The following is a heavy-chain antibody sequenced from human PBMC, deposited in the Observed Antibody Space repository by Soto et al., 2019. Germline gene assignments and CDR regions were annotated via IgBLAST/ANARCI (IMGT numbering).Heavy chain of an antibody. CDR2: ISGSGGST. CDR3: AKDKLMTTVTTRADY. J-gene: IGHJ4*02. D-gene: IGHD4-17*01. CDR1: GFTFSSYA. V-gene: IGHV3-23*01. Sequence: GGSLRLSCAASGFTFSSYAMSWVRQAPGKGLEWVSAISGSGGSTYYADSVKGRFTISRDNSKNTLYLQMNSLRAEDTAVYYCAKDKLMTTVTTRADYWGQGTLVTVSS.